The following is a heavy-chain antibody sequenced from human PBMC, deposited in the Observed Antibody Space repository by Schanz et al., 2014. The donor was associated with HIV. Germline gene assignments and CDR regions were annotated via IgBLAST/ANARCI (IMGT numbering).Heavy chain of an antibody. Sequence: QVQLVQSGAEVKKPGASVKVSCKASGYTFTTYYMHWVRQAPGQGLGWMGIINPSGGSTSYAQKFQGRVTMARDTSTSTVYMQLSGLRSEDTAVYYCARSETIAARPVWCFDLWGRGTLVTVSS. V-gene: IGHV1-46*01. J-gene: IGHJ2*01. D-gene: IGHD6-6*01. CDR1: GYTFTTYY. CDR2: INPSGGST. CDR3: ARSETIAARPVWCFDL.